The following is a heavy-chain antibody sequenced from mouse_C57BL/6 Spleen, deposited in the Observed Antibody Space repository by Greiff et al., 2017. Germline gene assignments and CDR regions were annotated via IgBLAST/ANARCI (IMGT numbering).Heavy chain of an antibody. CDR1: GYTFTSYW. Sequence: QVQLQQPGAELVRPGPSVKLSCKASGYTFTSYWMHWVKQRPGQGLEWIGVIDPSDSYTNYNQKFKGKATLTVDTSSSTAYMQLSSLTAEDTAVYYCARFPRGYAMDYWGQGTSVTVSS. V-gene: IGHV1-59*01. D-gene: IGHD2-10*02. CDR3: ARFPRGYAMDY. CDR2: IDPSDSYT. J-gene: IGHJ4*01.